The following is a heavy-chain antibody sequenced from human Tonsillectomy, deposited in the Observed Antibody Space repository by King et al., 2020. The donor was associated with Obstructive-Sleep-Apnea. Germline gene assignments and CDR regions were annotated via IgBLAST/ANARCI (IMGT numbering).Heavy chain of an antibody. V-gene: IGHV3-66*01. CDR1: GFTVSNNY. CDR3: ARAPFIWTDYEQSWYFDL. J-gene: IGHJ2*01. D-gene: IGHD3/OR15-3a*01. Sequence: VQLVESGGGLVQPGGSLRLSCAASGFTVSNNYMSWVRLAPGKGLEWVSVFYAGGSTYYADSVKGRFTISRDTSKKTLYLQMNSLIAEDTAVYYCARAPFIWTDYEQSWYFDLWGRGTLVSVSP. CDR2: FYAGGST.